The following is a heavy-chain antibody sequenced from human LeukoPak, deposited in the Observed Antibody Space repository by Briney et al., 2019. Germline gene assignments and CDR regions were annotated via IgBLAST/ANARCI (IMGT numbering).Heavy chain of an antibody. CDR3: AGNEVPYYFDY. J-gene: IGHJ4*02. Sequence: GGSLRLSCVASGLTFSSHAMTWVRQTPGKGLEWVSGITGSGGSTYHADSVKGRFTISRDNSKNTLYLQMNSLRAEDTAVYYCAGNEVPYYFDYWGQGTLVTVSS. D-gene: IGHD1-1*01. V-gene: IGHV3-23*01. CDR2: ITGSGGST. CDR1: GLTFSSHA.